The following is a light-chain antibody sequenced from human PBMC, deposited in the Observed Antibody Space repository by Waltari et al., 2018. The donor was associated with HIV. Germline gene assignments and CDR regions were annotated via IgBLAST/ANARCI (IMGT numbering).Light chain of an antibody. CDR1: DIGDSG. V-gene: IGLV3-21*01. CDR2: YDS. Sequence: SYVLTQPLSVSVAPGQTATFTCGGNDIGDSGVHWYQQKPGQAPVVVVYYDSDRPSVIPERFSGSKSGSTATLSISRVEVGDEADYYCQVWDRDTDHLVFGGGTKLTVL. J-gene: IGLJ2*01. CDR3: QVWDRDTDHLV.